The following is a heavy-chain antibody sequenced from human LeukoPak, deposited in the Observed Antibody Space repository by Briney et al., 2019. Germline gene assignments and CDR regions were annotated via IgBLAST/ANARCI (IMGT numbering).Heavy chain of an antibody. V-gene: IGHV3-23*01. CDR1: GFTFSSYA. D-gene: IGHD2-2*01. Sequence: GGSLRLSCAASGFTFSSYAVGWVRQAPGKGLEWVSAISGSAGRIHYADSVKGRFTISRDNSRNTLYLQMNSLRAEDTAVYYCASLGYCSSNSCYEDCWGQGTLVTVSS. CDR2: ISGSAGRI. CDR3: ASLGYCSSNSCYEDC. J-gene: IGHJ4*02.